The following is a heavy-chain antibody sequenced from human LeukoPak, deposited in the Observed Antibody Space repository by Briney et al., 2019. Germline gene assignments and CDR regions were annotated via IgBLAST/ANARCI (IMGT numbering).Heavy chain of an antibody. CDR3: VKGGQRYDYWRFDF. CDR1: GFSFSIYA. J-gene: IGHJ5*01. V-gene: IGHV3-23*01. D-gene: IGHD3-3*01. CDR2: VRGNGGRT. Sequence: PGGSLRLSCEAPGFSFSIYAMSWVRQAPGKGLGWVSSVRGNGGRTHYASSVKGQFTTARDNSKNPLYMEMNSLREENTALYYCVKGGQRYDYWRFDFWGRGTLVTVSS.